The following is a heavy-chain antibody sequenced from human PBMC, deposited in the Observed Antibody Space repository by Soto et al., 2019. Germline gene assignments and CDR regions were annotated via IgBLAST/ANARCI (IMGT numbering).Heavy chain of an antibody. CDR3: AKGGFSTVTTWIDY. Sequence: GGSLRLSCAASGFTFSSYWMHWVRQAPGKGLEWVSRINSGGSSTYYADSVKGRFTISRDNSKKTLYLQMNSLRAEDTAVYYCAKGGFSTVTTWIDYWGQGTLVTVSS. CDR2: INSGGSST. D-gene: IGHD4-17*01. J-gene: IGHJ4*02. CDR1: GFTFSSYW. V-gene: IGHV3-74*01.